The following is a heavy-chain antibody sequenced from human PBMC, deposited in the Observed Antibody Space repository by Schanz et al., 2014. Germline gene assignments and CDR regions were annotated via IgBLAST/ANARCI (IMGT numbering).Heavy chain of an antibody. J-gene: IGHJ4*02. CDR1: GDSISSRGFS. V-gene: IGHV4-30-2*01. Sequence: QLPLQESGSGLVKPSQTLSLTCAVSGDSISSRGFSWSWIRQPPGKGLEWIGYIYHGGSTYFNPSLKSRITISMDKFKTQFALKLTSVTAADTAVYYCARERGNSHLDLWGQGILVTVSS. CDR3: ARERGNSHLDL. CDR2: IYHGGST.